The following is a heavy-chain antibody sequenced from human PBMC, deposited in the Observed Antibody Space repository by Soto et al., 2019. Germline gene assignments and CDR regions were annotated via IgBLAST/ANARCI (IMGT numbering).Heavy chain of an antibody. CDR1: GFGTSIYT. V-gene: IGHV3-21*06. J-gene: IGHJ3*02. CDR3: ARDLEDNNDLFDI. CDR2: ISSSSTYI. D-gene: IGHD2-8*01. Sequence: PGGSLRLSCAASGFGTSIYTMNWVRQAPGKGLEWVSSISSSSTYIHYADSVKGRFTISRDNAKNSLYLQMNSLRGEDTALYYCARDLEDNNDLFDIWGQGTMVTVSS.